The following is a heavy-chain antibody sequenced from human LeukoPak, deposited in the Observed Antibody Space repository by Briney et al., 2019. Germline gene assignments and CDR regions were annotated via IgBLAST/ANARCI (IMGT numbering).Heavy chain of an antibody. CDR3: SKAGDTNYYRHGDY. Sequence: PGGTLRLSCATSGYTFSIYPMSCVRQAPGRGLEWVSVISGNSGATYYADSVKGRFTISRDNAKNTVYLQMNNLRGEDTALYYCSKAGDTNYYRHGDYWGQGTLVTVSS. CDR2: ISGNSGAT. V-gene: IGHV3-23*01. CDR1: GYTFSIYP. J-gene: IGHJ4*02. D-gene: IGHD4-11*01.